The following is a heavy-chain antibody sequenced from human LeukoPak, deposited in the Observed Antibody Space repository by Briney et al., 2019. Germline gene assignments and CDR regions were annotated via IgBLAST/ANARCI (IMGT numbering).Heavy chain of an antibody. CDR2: IYYSGST. V-gene: IGHV4-31*03. D-gene: IGHD4-17*01. J-gene: IGHJ5*02. Sequence: SETLSLTCTVSGGSISSGGYYWSWIRQHPGKGLEWIGYIYYSGSTYYNPSLKSRVTISVDTSKNQFSLKLSSVTAADTAVYYCAREHATVTRGWSDPWGQGTLVTVSS. CDR1: GGSISSGGYY. CDR3: AREHATVTRGWSDP.